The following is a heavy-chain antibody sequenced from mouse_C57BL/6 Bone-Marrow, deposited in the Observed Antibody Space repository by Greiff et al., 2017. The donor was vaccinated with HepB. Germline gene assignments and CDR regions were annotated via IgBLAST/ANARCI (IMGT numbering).Heavy chain of an antibody. CDR1: EYEFPSHD. CDR3: ARQKAGTGYAMDY. J-gene: IGHJ4*01. V-gene: IGHV5-2*01. D-gene: IGHD4-1*01. Sequence: EVKLMESGGGLVQPGESLKLSCESNEYEFPSHDMSWVRKTPEKRLELVAAINSDGGSTYYPDTMERRFIISRDNTKKTLYLEMSSLRSEDTALYYCARQKAGTGYAMDYWGQGTSVTVSS. CDR2: INSDGGST.